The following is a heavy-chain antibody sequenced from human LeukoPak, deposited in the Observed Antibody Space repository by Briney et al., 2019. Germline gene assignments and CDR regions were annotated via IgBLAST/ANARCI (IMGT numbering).Heavy chain of an antibody. CDR3: ARGEHGTTWYVDY. J-gene: IGHJ4*02. Sequence: GASVKVSCKASGGTFSSYAISWVRQAPGQGLEWMGWISTYNGNTNYAQKLQGRVTMTTDTSTNTVYMELRSLRSDDTAVYYCARGEHGTTWYVDYWGQETQVTVSS. V-gene: IGHV1-18*01. CDR2: ISTYNGNT. D-gene: IGHD6-13*01. CDR1: GGTFSSYA.